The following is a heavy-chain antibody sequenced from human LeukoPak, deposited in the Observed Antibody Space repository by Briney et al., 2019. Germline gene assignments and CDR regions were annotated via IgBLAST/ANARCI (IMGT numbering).Heavy chain of an antibody. CDR3: AKDGGVWFGELPGPPYFDY. J-gene: IGHJ4*02. CDR1: GFTFSSYA. V-gene: IGHV3-23*01. D-gene: IGHD3-10*01. CDR2: ISGSGGST. Sequence: PGGSLTPSCAASGFTFSSYAMSWVRHAPGNGLEWVSAISGSGGSTYYTDSVKGRFTISRDKSKNTLYLQVNSLRAEDTAVYYCAKDGGVWFGELPGPPYFDYWGQGTLVTVSS.